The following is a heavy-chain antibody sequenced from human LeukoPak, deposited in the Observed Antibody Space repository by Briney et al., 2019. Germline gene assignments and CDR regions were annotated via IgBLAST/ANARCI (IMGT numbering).Heavy chain of an antibody. V-gene: IGHV4-4*02. Sequence: SETLSLTCAVSGVSISASEWWIWVRQPPGQGLEWIGEIHRDGRTRYNPSLTSRVTMSMDYSKNQFSLNVRFVTAADTAIYYCGKTDIYFNPIDYWGPGSLVTVSS. CDR1: GVSISASEW. J-gene: IGHJ4*02. CDR3: GKTDIYFNPIDY. D-gene: IGHD3-9*01. CDR2: IHRDGRT.